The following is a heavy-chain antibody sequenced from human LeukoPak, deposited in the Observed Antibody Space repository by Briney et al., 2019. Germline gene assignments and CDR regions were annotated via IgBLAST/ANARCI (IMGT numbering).Heavy chain of an antibody. V-gene: IGHV1-69*04. J-gene: IGHJ4*02. CDR3: ARDDYYFDY. Sequence: SVKVSCKASGGTFTSYAISWVRQAPGQGLEWMGRIIPILGIANYAQKFKGRVTITADKSTSTAYMELSSLRSEDTAVYYCARDDYYFDYWGQGTLVTVSS. D-gene: IGHD2-21*02. CDR2: IIPILGIA. CDR1: GGTFTSYA.